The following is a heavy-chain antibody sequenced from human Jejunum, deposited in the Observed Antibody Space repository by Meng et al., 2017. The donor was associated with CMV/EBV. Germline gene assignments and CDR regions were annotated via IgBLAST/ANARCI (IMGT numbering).Heavy chain of an antibody. V-gene: IGHV1-2*06. J-gene: IGHJ3*02. CDR2: IEPDSTAT. D-gene: IGHD1-26*01. Sequence: GYRFTGYHIHWVRQAPGQGLEWMGRIEPDSTATNYAQTFQGRVTMTRDTSISTAYMELSRLRSDDTAIYYCARVGVGSRANSALDIWGQGTMVTVSS. CDR3: ARVGVGSRANSALDI. CDR1: GYRFTGYH.